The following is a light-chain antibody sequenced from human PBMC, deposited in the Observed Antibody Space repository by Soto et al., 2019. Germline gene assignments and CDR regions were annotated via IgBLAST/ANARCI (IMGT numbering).Light chain of an antibody. CDR2: DTS. Sequence: QAVVTQEPSVTVSPGGTVTLTCGSSTGPVTSGHYPYWFQQKPGQAPRTLIYDTSNKDSWTPARFSGSLLGGKAALTLSGAQPDDEADYYCLLSYSGVRVFGGGTKVTVL. V-gene: IGLV7-46*01. CDR1: TGPVTSGHY. CDR3: LLSYSGVRV. J-gene: IGLJ2*01.